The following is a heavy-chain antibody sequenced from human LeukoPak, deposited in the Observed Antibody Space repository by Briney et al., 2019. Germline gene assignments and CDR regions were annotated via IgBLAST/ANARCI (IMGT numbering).Heavy chain of an antibody. CDR3: ARSSQYGSGADY. V-gene: IGHV3-48*03. Sequence: GGSLRLSCAASGFTFSSYAMHWVRQAPGKGLEWVSYISRDGTTIYYADSVKGRFTISRDNAKNSLFLQMSSLRAEDTAVYYCARSSQYGSGADYWGQGTLVTVYS. J-gene: IGHJ4*02. D-gene: IGHD3-10*01. CDR1: GFTFSSYA. CDR2: ISRDGTTI.